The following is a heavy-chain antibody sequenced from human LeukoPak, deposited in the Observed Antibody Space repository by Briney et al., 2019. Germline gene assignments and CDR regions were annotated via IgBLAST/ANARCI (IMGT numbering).Heavy chain of an antibody. D-gene: IGHD2-15*01. J-gene: IGHJ3*02. CDR3: AKANVKYCSGGSCFDAFDI. Sequence: GGSLRLSCAASGFTFSSYAMHWVRQAPGKGLEYVSAISNNGGSTYYANSVKGRFTISRDNSKNTLYLQMGSLRAEDTAVYYCAKANVKYCSGGSCFDAFDIWGQGTMVTVSS. CDR2: ISNNGGST. V-gene: IGHV3-64*01. CDR1: GFTFSSYA.